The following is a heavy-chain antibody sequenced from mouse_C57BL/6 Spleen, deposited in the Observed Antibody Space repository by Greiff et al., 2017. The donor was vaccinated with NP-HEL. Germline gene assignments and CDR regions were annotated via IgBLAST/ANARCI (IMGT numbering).Heavy chain of an antibody. Sequence: EVQLQQSGPELVKPGASVKISCKASGYTFTDYYMNWVKQSHGKSLEWIGDINPNNGGTSYNQKFKGKATLTVDKSSSTAYMELRSLTSEDSAVYYCARSALLLRYYFDYWGQGTTLTVSS. D-gene: IGHD1-1*01. CDR2: INPNNGGT. J-gene: IGHJ2*01. CDR3: ARSALLLRYYFDY. CDR1: GYTFTDYY. V-gene: IGHV1-26*01.